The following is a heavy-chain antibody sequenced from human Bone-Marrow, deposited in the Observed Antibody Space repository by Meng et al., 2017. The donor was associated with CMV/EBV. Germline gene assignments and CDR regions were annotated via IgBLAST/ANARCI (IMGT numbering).Heavy chain of an antibody. CDR1: GFTFSSYS. D-gene: IGHD1-1*01. V-gene: IGHV3-21*01. J-gene: IGHJ4*02. CDR2: ISSSSYI. CDR3: ARDSWKLEPRGSYYFDY. Sequence: GESLKISCAASGFTFSSYSMNWVRQAPGKGLEWVSSISSSSYIYYADSVKGRFTISRDNAKNSLYLQMNSLRAEDTAVYYCARDSWKLEPRGSYYFDYWGQGTRVTVSS.